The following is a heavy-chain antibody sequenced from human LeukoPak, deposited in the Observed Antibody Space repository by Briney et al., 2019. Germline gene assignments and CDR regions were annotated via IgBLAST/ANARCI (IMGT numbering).Heavy chain of an antibody. CDR3: ASSGYSGYDYDY. J-gene: IGHJ4*02. CDR1: GGSFSSYY. D-gene: IGHD5-12*01. V-gene: IGHV4-34*01. CDR2: INHSGST. Sequence: SETLSLTCAVYGGSFSSYYWTWLRQPPGKGLEWLGEINHSGSTYYNPSLKSRVTISVDTSKNQFSLKLSSVTAADTAVYYCASSGYSGYDYDYWGQGTLVTVSS.